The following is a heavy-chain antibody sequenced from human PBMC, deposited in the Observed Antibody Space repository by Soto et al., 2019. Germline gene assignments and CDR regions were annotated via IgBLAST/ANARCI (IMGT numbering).Heavy chain of an antibody. CDR3: ARGRYGDY. CDR2: ISAHNGNT. J-gene: IGHJ4*02. D-gene: IGHD1-1*01. V-gene: IGHV1-18*01. Sequence: QVHLVQSGAEVKKPGASVKVSCKASGYTFTSYGITWVRQAPGQGLGRMGWISAHNGNTDYAQKLQGRVIVTRDTSTSTAYMELRSLISDDTAVYYCARGRYGDYWGQGALVTVSS. CDR1: GYTFTSYG.